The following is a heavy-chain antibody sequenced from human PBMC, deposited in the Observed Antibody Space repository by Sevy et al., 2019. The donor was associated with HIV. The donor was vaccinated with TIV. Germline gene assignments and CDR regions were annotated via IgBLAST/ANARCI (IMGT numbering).Heavy chain of an antibody. Sequence: GGSLRLSCAASGFTFSISDMNWVRQAPGKGLEWVSFISSRSSTIYYADSVKGRFTISRDNAKNSLYLQMNSLREDDTAVYYCASGSNHKNFDYWGQGTLVTVSS. V-gene: IGHV3-48*02. D-gene: IGHD3-10*01. CDR1: GFTFSISD. J-gene: IGHJ4*02. CDR3: ASGSNHKNFDY. CDR2: ISSRSSTI.